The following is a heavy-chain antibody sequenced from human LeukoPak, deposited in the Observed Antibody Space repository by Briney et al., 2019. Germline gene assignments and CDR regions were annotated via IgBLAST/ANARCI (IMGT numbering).Heavy chain of an antibody. Sequence: SETLSLTCTVYGGSISSYYWSWIRQPPGKGREGIGYIYYSGTTNYNPSLKSRATISVDTSKNQFSLKLRSVTATDTAVYYCARHVGYGNNWFDPWGQGTLVTVSS. J-gene: IGHJ5*02. CDR1: GGSISSYY. CDR2: IYYSGTT. V-gene: IGHV4-59*08. CDR3: ARHVGYGNNWFDP. D-gene: IGHD5-18*01.